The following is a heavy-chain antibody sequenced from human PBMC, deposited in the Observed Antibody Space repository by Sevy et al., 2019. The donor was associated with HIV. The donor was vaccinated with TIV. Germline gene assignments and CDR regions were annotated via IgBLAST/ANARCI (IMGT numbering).Heavy chain of an antibody. Sequence: GGSLRLSCAASGFTFSSYAMHWVRQAPGKGLEWVAVISYDGSNKYYADSVKGRFTISRDNSKNTLYLQINSLRAEDTPGYYCTRVQLAFGGVSVERYFDYWGQGTLVTVSS. J-gene: IGHJ4*02. V-gene: IGHV3-30*04. CDR1: GFTFSSYA. CDR2: ISYDGSNK. D-gene: IGHD3-16*02. CDR3: TRVQLAFGGVSVERYFDY.